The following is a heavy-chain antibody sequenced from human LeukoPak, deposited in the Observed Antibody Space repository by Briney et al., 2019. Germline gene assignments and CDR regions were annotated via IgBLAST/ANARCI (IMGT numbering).Heavy chain of an antibody. J-gene: IGHJ4*02. Sequence: SETLSLTCTVSGGSISSFYWGWIRQPPGKGLEWIGHMHSSGNTNYNPSLKSRVTMSVDTSKNQFSLKLSSATAADTAIYWCAGVLRVEMVVNYWGQGTLVTVSS. CDR3: AGVLRVEMVVNY. CDR2: MHSSGNT. D-gene: IGHD3-22*01. V-gene: IGHV4-59*01. CDR1: GGSISSFY.